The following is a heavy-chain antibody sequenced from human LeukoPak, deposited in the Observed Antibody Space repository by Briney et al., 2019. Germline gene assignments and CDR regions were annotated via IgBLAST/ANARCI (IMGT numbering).Heavy chain of an antibody. J-gene: IGHJ3*02. CDR1: GGSISSYY. CDR2: IYYSGST. V-gene: IGHV4-59*01. Sequence: SETLSLTCTVSGGSISSYYWSWLRQPPGKGLEWIGYIYYSGSTNYNPSLKSRVTISLDTSKNQFSLKLSSLTAADTAVYYCAKRVAGESRAFDIWGQGTMVTVSS. CDR3: AKRVAGESRAFDI. D-gene: IGHD3-10*01.